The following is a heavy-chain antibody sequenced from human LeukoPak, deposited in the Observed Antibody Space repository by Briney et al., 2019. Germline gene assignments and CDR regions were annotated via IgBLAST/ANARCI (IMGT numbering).Heavy chain of an antibody. Sequence: PSGTLSLTCAVSGGSISSSNWWSWVRQPPGKGLEWIGEIYHSGSTNYNPSLKSRVTISVDKSKNQFSLKLSSVTAADTAVYYCARGNYNFLEAIHYYTDVWGKGTTVTVSS. J-gene: IGHJ6*03. CDR1: GGSISSSNW. CDR3: ARGNYNFLEAIHYYTDV. CDR2: IYHSGST. V-gene: IGHV4-4*02. D-gene: IGHD3-3*01.